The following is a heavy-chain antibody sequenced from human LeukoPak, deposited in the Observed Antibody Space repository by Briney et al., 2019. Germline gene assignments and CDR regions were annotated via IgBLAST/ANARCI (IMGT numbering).Heavy chain of an antibody. J-gene: IGHJ6*03. CDR2: IIPIFGTA. CDR1: GGTFSSYA. D-gene: IGHD3-3*01. CDR3: ASRLGYDFWTNYYMDV. V-gene: IGHV1-69*05. Sequence: ASVKVSCKASGGTFSSYAISWVRQGPGQGLEWMGGIIPIFGTANYAQKFQGRVTITTDESTSTAYMELSSLRSEDTAVYYCASRLGYDFWTNYYMDVWGKGTTVTVSS.